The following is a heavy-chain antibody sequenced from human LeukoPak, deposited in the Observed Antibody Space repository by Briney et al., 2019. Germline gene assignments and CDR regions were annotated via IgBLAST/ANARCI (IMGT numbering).Heavy chain of an antibody. CDR2: IIPIFGTA. D-gene: IGHD3-10*01. J-gene: IGHJ4*02. CDR1: GGTFSSYA. Sequence: ASVKVSCKASGGTFSSYAISWVRQAPGQGLEWMGGIIPIFGTANYAQKFQGRVTITADESTGTAYMELSSLKSEDTAVYYCSYGSGSYSGFSGFDYWGQGTLVTVSS. CDR3: SYGSGSYSGFSGFDY. V-gene: IGHV1-69*01.